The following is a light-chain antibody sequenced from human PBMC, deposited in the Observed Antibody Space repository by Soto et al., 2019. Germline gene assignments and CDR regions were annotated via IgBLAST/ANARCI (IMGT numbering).Light chain of an antibody. CDR1: QSVFYSSNNKNY. CDR2: WAS. Sequence: IVMTQSPDCLAVSLGERATINCKSSQSVFYSSNNKNYLAWYRQKPGQPPKLLIYWASIRESGVPDRISGSGSGTDFTLTISSLQAEDVAVYYCQQYYSTPPYTFGQGTKLEIK. V-gene: IGKV4-1*01. CDR3: QQYYSTPPYT. J-gene: IGKJ2*01.